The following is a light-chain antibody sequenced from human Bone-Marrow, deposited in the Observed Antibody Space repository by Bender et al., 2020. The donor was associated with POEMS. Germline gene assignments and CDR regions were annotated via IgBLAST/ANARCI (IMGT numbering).Light chain of an antibody. Sequence: QSVLTQPPSASGTPGQRVTISCSGSNSNIGTNAVNWYQQFPGTAPKLLIYSDNQRPSGVPDRFYAFKSGTSASLAISGLQSGDEADYYWAAWEAGLSGGVFGGGTKLTVL. J-gene: IGLJ3*02. V-gene: IGLV1-44*01. CDR3: AAWEAGLSGGV. CDR2: SDN. CDR1: NSNIGTNA.